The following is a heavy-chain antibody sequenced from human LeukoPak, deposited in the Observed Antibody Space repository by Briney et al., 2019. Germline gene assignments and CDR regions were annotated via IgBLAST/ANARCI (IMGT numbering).Heavy chain of an antibody. D-gene: IGHD3-9*01. V-gene: IGHV3-30*18. CDR2: MSYDGSNE. CDR3: AKNLLRYFEGLMDV. Sequence: GRSLRLSCAASGFTFSDYGIHWVRHAPSKGWEWVAGMSYDGSNEYFADSVKGRFTISRDNSKNTLYLQMNSLRAEDTAVYYCAKNLLRYFEGLMDVWGQGTTVTVSS. J-gene: IGHJ6*02. CDR1: GFTFSDYG.